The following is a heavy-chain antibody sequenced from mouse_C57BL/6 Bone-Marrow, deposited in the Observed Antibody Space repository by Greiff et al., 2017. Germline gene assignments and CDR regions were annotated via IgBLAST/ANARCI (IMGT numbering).Heavy chain of an antibody. J-gene: IGHJ4*01. CDR2: IYPGSGST. CDR1: GYTFTSYW. Sequence: QVQLQQPGAELVKPGASVKMSCKASGYTFTSYWITWVKQRPGQGLEWIGDIYPGSGSTNYNEKFKSKATLTVDTSSSTAYMQLSSLTSEDSAVYYCARGGYYGSRGGGAMDYWGQGTSVTVSS. D-gene: IGHD1-1*01. V-gene: IGHV1-55*01. CDR3: ARGGYYGSRGGGAMDY.